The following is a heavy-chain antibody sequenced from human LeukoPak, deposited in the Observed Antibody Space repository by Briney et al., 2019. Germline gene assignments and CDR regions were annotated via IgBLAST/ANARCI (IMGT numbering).Heavy chain of an antibody. D-gene: IGHD4-17*01. CDR3: ARVKGDYVQYYFDY. CDR2: TYYSGST. CDR1: GGSISSYY. V-gene: IGHV4-59*01. J-gene: IGHJ4*02. Sequence: PSETLSLTCTVSGGSISSYYWSWIRQPPGKGLEWIGYTYYSGSTNYNPSLKSRVTISVDTSKNQFSLKLSSVTAADTAVYYCARVKGDYVQYYFDYWGQGTLVTVSS.